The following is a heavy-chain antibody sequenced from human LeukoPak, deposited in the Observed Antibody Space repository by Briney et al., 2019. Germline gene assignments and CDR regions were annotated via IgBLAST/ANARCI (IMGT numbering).Heavy chain of an antibody. CDR1: GYTFTSYG. Sequence: ASVKVSCKASGYTFTSYGISWVRQAPGQGLEWMGWISAYNGNTNYAQKLQGRVTMTTDTSTSTAYMELRRLRSDDTAVYYCLVVLAAMGAGLWFDPWGQGTLVTVSS. D-gene: IGHD2-2*01. CDR3: LVVLAAMGAGLWFDP. CDR2: ISAYNGNT. V-gene: IGHV1-18*01. J-gene: IGHJ5*02.